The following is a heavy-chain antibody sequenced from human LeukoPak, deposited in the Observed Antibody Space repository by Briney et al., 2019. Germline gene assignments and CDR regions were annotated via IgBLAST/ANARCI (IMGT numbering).Heavy chain of an antibody. CDR1: GGTFSSYA. CDR2: IIPIFGTA. V-gene: IGHV1-69*05. CDR3: ARGEYSSSWSPAPPFDP. D-gene: IGHD6-13*01. J-gene: IGHJ5*02. Sequence: ASVKVSCKASGGTFSSYAISWVRQAPGQGLEWMGGIIPIFGTANYAQKFQGRVTITTDESTSTAYMELSSLRSEDTAMYYCARGEYSSSWSPAPPFDPWGQGTLVTVSS.